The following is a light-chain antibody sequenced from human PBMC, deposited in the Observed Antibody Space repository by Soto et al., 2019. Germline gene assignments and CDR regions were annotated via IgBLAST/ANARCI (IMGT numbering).Light chain of an antibody. CDR3: QQTSSAPRT. CDR2: AAS. J-gene: IGKJ1*01. CDR1: QSIDNF. Sequence: DIRMTQSPSSLSASVGDRVIITCRASQSIDNFLNWYQQKPGNAPKLLIHAASTLQGGVPSRFSGSGSGSDFTLTINSLQPDDFATYYCQQTSSAPRTFGQGTKVDIK. V-gene: IGKV1-39*01.